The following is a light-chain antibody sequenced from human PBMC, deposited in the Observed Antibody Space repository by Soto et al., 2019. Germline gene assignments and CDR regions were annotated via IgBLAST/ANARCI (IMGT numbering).Light chain of an antibody. Sequence: EILLTQCPGTPYLSAGERPTLSCRASQSVSSSHLAWYQQKPGQAPRLLIYSESSRATGIPDMFSGSGSGTDFTLTISRLEHEDFAVYYCQRYGGFGQGTKVDIK. V-gene: IGKV3-20*01. CDR1: QSVSSSH. CDR3: QRYGG. CDR2: SES. J-gene: IGKJ1*01.